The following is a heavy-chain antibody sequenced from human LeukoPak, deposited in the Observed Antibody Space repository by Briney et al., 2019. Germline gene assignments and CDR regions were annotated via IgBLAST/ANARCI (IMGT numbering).Heavy chain of an antibody. V-gene: IGHV1-24*01. CDR3: AREGAASWFDP. D-gene: IGHD1-26*01. J-gene: IGHJ5*02. Sequence: ASVTVSCKVSGYTLTELSMHWVRQAPGKGLEWMGGFDPEDGETIYAQKFQGRVTITRDTSASTAYMELSSLSSEDTAVYYCAREGAASWFDPWGQGTLVTVSS. CDR2: FDPEDGET. CDR1: GYTLTELS.